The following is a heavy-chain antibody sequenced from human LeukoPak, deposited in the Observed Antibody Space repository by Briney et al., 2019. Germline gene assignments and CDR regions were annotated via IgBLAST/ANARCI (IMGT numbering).Heavy chain of an antibody. CDR1: GFRLDAFG. V-gene: IGHV3-20*04. Sequence: GGSLRLSCAASGFRLDAFGMSWVRQVPGKGLEWVSGIEWNGGRREYADSVKGRFTISRDNAKNSLYLQMKSLRAEDTALYYCASVPDDASGNSRYYFKTWGQGTLVTVSS. D-gene: IGHD3-22*01. J-gene: IGHJ4*02. CDR3: ASVPDDASGNSRYYFKT. CDR2: IEWNGGRR.